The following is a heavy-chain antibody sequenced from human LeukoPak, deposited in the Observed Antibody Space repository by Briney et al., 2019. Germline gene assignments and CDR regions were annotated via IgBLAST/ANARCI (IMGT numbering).Heavy chain of an antibody. D-gene: IGHD3-3*01. CDR2: IYGDGST. Sequence: PGGSLRLSCAASGFIVSTYYMSWVRQAPGKGLEWVSIIHGGGIYGDGSTYYADSVKGRFTISRDSSKNTLYLQMNSLRAEDTAMYYCAKDHIRFSFYYYMDVWGKGTTVTVSS. CDR1: GFIVSTYY. V-gene: IGHV3-66*01. CDR3: AKDHIRFSFYYYMDV. J-gene: IGHJ6*03.